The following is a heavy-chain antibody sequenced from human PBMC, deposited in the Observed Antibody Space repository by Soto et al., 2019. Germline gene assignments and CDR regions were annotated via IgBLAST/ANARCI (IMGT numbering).Heavy chain of an antibody. J-gene: IGHJ5*02. CDR1: GGTFTSYY. CDR2: INPHGGST. D-gene: IGHD3-3*01. Sequence: ASVKVSCKAPGGTFTSYYLNWVRQAPGQGLEWMGVINPHGGSTKYAQKFQGRVTMTRDTSRSTVYMELCSLRSDDTAIYYCARSSGGNFGIIIEGSNWFDPWGQGALVTVSS. CDR3: ARSSGGNFGIIIEGSNWFDP. V-gene: IGHV1-46*01.